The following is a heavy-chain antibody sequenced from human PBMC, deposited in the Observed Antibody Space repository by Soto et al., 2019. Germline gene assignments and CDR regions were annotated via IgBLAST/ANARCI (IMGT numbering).Heavy chain of an antibody. V-gene: IGHV3-23*01. J-gene: IGHJ6*03. Sequence: PGGSLRLSCAAYGFSFSSYAMSWVRQAPGKGLEWVSAISGSGGSTYYADSVKGRFTISRDNSKNTLYLQMNSLRAEDTGVFYCARGGPGVPMYYYYMDVWGKGTTVTVSS. CDR1: GFSFSSYA. CDR2: ISGSGGST. CDR3: ARGGPGVPMYYYYMDV. D-gene: IGHD2-8*01.